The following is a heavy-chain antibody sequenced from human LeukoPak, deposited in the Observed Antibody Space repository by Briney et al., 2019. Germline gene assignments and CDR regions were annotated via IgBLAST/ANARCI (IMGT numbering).Heavy chain of an antibody. CDR1: GFTFSSYS. V-gene: IGHV3-21*01. CDR3: ARDPPGAHFDY. Sequence: GGSLRLSCTASGFTFSSYSMNWVRQAPGKGLEWVSYISSSSSNIFYADSFKGRFTISRDNAQNSLYPQMNSLRVEDTAVYYCARDPPGAHFDYWGQGTLVTVSS. D-gene: IGHD7-27*01. J-gene: IGHJ4*02. CDR2: ISSSSSNI.